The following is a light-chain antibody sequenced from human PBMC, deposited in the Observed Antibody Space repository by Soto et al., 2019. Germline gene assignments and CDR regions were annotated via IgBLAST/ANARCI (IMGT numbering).Light chain of an antibody. V-gene: IGKV3-20*01. CDR1: QSVGSRF. Sequence: EIASTQSPGTLSLSPGERATLSCRASQSVGSRFLAWYQQKPGQAPRLLIYGASNRATGIPDRFSGSGSGTDFTLTISRLEPEDFAVYYCQQSGTSPPVAFGGGTKVGIK. CDR3: QQSGTSPPVA. CDR2: GAS. J-gene: IGKJ4*01.